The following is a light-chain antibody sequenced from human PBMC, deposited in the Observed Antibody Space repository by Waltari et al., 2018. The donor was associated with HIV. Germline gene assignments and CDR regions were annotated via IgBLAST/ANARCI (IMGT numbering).Light chain of an antibody. J-gene: IGLJ1*01. CDR1: HSEIGGYNS. CDR2: DVS. V-gene: IGLV2-14*03. Sequence: QSALTQPASVSGSPGQSITISCTGTHSEIGGYNSVSWYQQHPDKAPTFLIYDVSNRPSGTSNRFSGSKSGNTASLTISRLQTEDEADYYCNSYTSGSTLVFGTGTRVTV. CDR3: NSYTSGSTLV.